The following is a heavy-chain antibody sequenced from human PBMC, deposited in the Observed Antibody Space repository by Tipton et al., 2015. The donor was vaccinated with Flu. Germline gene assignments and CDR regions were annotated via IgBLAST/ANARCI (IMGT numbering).Heavy chain of an antibody. V-gene: IGHV3-21*01. CDR3: TKDVGATVSYNWFDP. J-gene: IGHJ5*02. CDR1: GFIFNNHR. CDR2: ISGSSSNI. Sequence: PLRLSCAASGFIFNNHRMHWVRQAPGKGLEWVSSISGSSSNIYYADSVKGRFTISRDNAKNSLYLQMNSLRAEDTAVYYCTKDVGATVSYNWFDPWGQGTLVTVSS. D-gene: IGHD1-26*01.